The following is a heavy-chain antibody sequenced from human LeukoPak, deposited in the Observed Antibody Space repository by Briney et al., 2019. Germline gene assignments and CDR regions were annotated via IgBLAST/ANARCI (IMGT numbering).Heavy chain of an antibody. V-gene: IGHV4-39*07. CDR2: IYHSGET. CDR1: GGSLSSTSYY. D-gene: IGHD2-8*01. J-gene: IGHJ5*02. CDR3: AETNTQDWFDP. Sequence: SETLSLTCRVSGGSLSSTSYYWGWIRQPPGKELEWIARIYHSGETFYNPSLESRVAISVDTSNNEVFLDLYSVTAADTAMYYCAETNTQDWFDPWGRGTLVTVSS.